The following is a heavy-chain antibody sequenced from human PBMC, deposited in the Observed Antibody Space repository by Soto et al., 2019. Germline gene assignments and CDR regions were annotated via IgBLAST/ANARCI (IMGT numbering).Heavy chain of an antibody. Sequence: ASVKVSCKASGYTFTSYAMHWVRQAPGQRLEWMGWINAGNGNTKYSQKFQGRVTITRDTSASTAYMELSSLRSEDAAVYYCASSDGYNFGGAFDIWGQGTMVTVSS. D-gene: IGHD1-1*01. J-gene: IGHJ3*02. CDR1: GYTFTSYA. CDR2: INAGNGNT. CDR3: ASSDGYNFGGAFDI. V-gene: IGHV1-3*01.